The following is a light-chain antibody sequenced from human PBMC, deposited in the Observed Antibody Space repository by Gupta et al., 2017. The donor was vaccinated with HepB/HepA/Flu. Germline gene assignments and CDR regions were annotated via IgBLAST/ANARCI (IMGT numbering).Light chain of an antibody. V-gene: IGKV1-39*01. CDR3: QQSYSTPLT. CDR2: AAS. CDR1: QSISSY. Sequence: DIQMTQSLSSLSASVGDRVTITCRASQSISSYLNWYQQKPGTAPKLLIYAASSLQSGVPSRFSGSGSGTDFTLTISSLQPEDFATYYCQQSYSTPLTFGAGTKVEIK. J-gene: IGKJ3*01.